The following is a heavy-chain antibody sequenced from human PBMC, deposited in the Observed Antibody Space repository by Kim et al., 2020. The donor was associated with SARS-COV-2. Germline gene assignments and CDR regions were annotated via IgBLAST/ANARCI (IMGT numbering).Heavy chain of an antibody. CDR3: ARRVTGTTGGMDV. Sequence: YAQRFQRRVTMTSDTSTSTVYMELSRLRSEDTAVYYCARRVTGTTGGMDVWGQGTTVTVSS. J-gene: IGHJ6*02. V-gene: IGHV1-46*01. D-gene: IGHD1-7*01.